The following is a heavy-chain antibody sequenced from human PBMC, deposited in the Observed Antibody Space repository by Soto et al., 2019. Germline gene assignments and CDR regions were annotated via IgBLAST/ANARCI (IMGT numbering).Heavy chain of an antibody. Sequence: ASVKVSCKASGYTFTSYGISWVRQAPGQGLEWMGWISAYNGNTNYAQKLQGRVTMTTDTSTSTAYMELRSLRSDDTAVYYCATPPLRCYDSSGPFDYWGQGTLVTGSS. CDR3: ATPPLRCYDSSGPFDY. D-gene: IGHD3-22*01. CDR1: GYTFTSYG. V-gene: IGHV1-18*01. CDR2: ISAYNGNT. J-gene: IGHJ4*02.